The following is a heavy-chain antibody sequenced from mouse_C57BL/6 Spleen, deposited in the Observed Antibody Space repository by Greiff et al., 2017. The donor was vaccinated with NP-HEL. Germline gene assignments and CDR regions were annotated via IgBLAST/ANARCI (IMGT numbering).Heavy chain of an antibody. CDR1: GYAFSSYW. CDR2: IYPGDGDT. CDR3: ARSGDSSGYAWFAY. Sequence: QVQLQQSGAELVKPGASVKISCKASGYAFSSYWMNWVKQRPGKGLEWIGQIYPGDGDTNYNGKFKGKATLTADKSSSTAYMQLSSLTSEDSAVYFCARSGDSSGYAWFAYWGQGTLVTVSA. V-gene: IGHV1-80*01. J-gene: IGHJ3*01. D-gene: IGHD3-2*02.